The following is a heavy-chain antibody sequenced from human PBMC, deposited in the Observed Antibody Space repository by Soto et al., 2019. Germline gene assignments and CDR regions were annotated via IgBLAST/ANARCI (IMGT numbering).Heavy chain of an antibody. Sequence: GESLKISWNGSGYSFTSYWIGWVRQMPGKGLEWMGIIYPGDSDTRYNPSFQSQVTISADKSISTAYLQWSSLKASDTAMYYCARRTYGDYAYYYYGMDVWGQGTTVTVSS. CDR1: GYSFTSYW. V-gene: IGHV5-51*01. J-gene: IGHJ6*02. CDR2: IYPGDSDT. CDR3: ARRTYGDYAYYYYGMDV. D-gene: IGHD4-17*01.